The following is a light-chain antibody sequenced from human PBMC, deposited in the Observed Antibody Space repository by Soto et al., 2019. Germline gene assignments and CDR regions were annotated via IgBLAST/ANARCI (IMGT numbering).Light chain of an antibody. CDR2: DAS. Sequence: DIPMTQSPSTLSASVEDRVTITCRASQSISSWLAWYQQKPGKAPKLLIYDASSLESGVPSRFSGSGSGTEFTLTISSLQPDDFATYYCQQYNSYSCTFGQGTKVEI. CDR1: QSISSW. J-gene: IGKJ1*01. V-gene: IGKV1-5*01. CDR3: QQYNSYSCT.